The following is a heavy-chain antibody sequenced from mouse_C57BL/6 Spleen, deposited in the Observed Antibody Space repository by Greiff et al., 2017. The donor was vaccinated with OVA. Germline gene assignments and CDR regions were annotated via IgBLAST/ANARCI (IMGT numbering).Heavy chain of an antibody. Sequence: VQLQQSGAELARPGASVKLSCKASGYTFTSYGISWVKQRTGQGLEWIGEIYPRSGNTYYNEKFKGKATLTADKSSSTAYMELRSLTSEDSAVYFCARSGNDYDPYYAMDYWGQGTSVTVSS. D-gene: IGHD2-4*01. V-gene: IGHV1-81*01. CDR1: GYTFTSYG. J-gene: IGHJ4*01. CDR3: ARSGNDYDPYYAMDY. CDR2: IYPRSGNT.